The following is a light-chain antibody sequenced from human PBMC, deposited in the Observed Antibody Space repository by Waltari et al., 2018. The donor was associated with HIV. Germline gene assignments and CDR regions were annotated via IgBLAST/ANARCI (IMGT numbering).Light chain of an antibody. J-gene: IGLJ3*02. V-gene: IGLV3-1*01. CDR2: QDT. CDR1: KLGEKF. Sequence: SYELTQPPSVSVSPGQTVSITCSGDKLGEKFAGWYQQRPRQSPLLVIYQDTQRPAGSPERFSGSNSGNTVTLTISGTQAMDEADYYCQTWDSNTGVFGGGTKLTVL. CDR3: QTWDSNTGV.